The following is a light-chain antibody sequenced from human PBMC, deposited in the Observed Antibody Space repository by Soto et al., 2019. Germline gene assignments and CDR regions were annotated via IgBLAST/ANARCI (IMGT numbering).Light chain of an antibody. V-gene: IGLV1-40*01. CDR1: SSNIGAGFD. CDR3: QSYDFGLSAHNYV. CDR2: GNS. Sequence: QSVLTQPPSVSGAPGQRVTISCTGSSSNIGAGFDVHWYHQIAGTAPKLLIYGNSNRPSGVPDRFSGSKSGTSASLAINGLQADDEAEYYCQSYDFGLSAHNYVFGTGTKLTVL. J-gene: IGLJ1*01.